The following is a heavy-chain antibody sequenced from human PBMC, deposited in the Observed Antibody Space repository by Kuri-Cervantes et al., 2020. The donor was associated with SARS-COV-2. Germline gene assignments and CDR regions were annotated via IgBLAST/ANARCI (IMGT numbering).Heavy chain of an antibody. Sequence: GESLKISCAASGFTFDDYGMSWVRQAPGKGLEWVSGINWNGGSTGYADSVKGRFTISRENAKNSLYLQMNSLRAGDTAVYYCARDLGGPRFGGMDVWGQGTTVTVSS. CDR3: ARDLGGPRFGGMDV. CDR2: INWNGGST. J-gene: IGHJ6*02. V-gene: IGHV3-20*04. D-gene: IGHD3-16*01. CDR1: GFTFDDYG.